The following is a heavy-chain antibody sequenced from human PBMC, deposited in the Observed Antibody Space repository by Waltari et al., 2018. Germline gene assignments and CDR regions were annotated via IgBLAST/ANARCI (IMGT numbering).Heavy chain of an antibody. V-gene: IGHV4-38-2*01. CDR2: IYHIGST. CDR3: ARRAAIAATGPTYYMDV. D-gene: IGHD6-13*01. Sequence: QLQLQESGPGLVKPSETLSLTCAVSGYSISSGYYWGWIRQPPGKGLEWIGSIYHIGSTYYNPSLKSRVTISVDTSKNQSSLKLSSVTAADTAVYYCARRAAIAATGPTYYMDVWGKGTTVTVSS. J-gene: IGHJ6*03. CDR1: GYSISSGYY.